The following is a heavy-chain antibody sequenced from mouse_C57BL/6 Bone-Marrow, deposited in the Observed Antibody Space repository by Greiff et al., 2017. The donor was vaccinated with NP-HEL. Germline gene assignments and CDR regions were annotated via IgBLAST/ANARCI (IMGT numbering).Heavy chain of an antibody. CDR1: GFNIKDDY. Sequence: VQLKESGAELVRPGASVKLSCTASGFNIKDDYMHWVKQRPEQGLEWIGWIDPENGDTEYASKFQGKATITADTSSNTAYLQLSSLTSEDTAVYYCTTSRYYGSYYYAMDYWGQGTSVTVSS. D-gene: IGHD1-1*01. V-gene: IGHV14-4*01. CDR3: TTSRYYGSYYYAMDY. J-gene: IGHJ4*01. CDR2: IDPENGDT.